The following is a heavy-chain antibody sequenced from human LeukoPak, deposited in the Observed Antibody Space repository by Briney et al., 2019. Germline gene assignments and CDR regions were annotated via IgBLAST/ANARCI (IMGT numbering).Heavy chain of an antibody. V-gene: IGHV3-11*04. D-gene: IGHD3-22*01. CDR3: ARETHYDSSGYHNDY. J-gene: IGHJ4*02. Sequence: GGSLRLSCAASGFTFSDYYMSWIRQAPGKGLEWVSYISSSGSFIYYADSVKGRFTISRDNAKNSLYLQMNSLRAEDTAVYYYARETHYDSSGYHNDYWGQGTLVTVSS. CDR1: GFTFSDYY. CDR2: ISSSGSFI.